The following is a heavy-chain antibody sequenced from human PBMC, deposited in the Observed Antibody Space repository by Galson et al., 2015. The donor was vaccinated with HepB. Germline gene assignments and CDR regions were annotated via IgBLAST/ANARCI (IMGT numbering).Heavy chain of an antibody. CDR3: AKDILPAGLFFDY. CDR2: ISNGGGGGI. D-gene: IGHD2-21*01. J-gene: IGHJ4*02. V-gene: IGHV3-11*01. Sequence: SLRLSCAASGFSFRDYYMAWIRQAPGKGLEWVSHISNGGGGGIYFAESVKGRFTISRDDTTNSLYLQMNNLRAEDTAVYYCAKDILPAGLFFDYWGQGTLVTVSS. CDR1: GFSFRDYY.